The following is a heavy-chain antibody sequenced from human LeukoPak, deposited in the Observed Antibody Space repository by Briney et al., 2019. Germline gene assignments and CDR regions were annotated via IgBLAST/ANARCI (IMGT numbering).Heavy chain of an antibody. CDR3: ARDGATAARASFDY. V-gene: IGHV4-34*01. Sequence: SETLSLTCAVYGGSFSGYYWSWIRQPPGKGPEWIGEINHSGSTYYNPSLKSRVTISVDTSKNQFSLKLSSVTAADTAVYYCARDGATAARASFDYWGQGTLVTVSS. CDR2: INHSGST. D-gene: IGHD2-21*02. CDR1: GGSFSGYY. J-gene: IGHJ4*02.